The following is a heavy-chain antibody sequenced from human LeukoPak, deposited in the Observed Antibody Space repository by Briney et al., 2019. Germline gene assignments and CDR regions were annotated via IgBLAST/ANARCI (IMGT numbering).Heavy chain of an antibody. CDR3: AKDQKVAAADYYFDY. CDR2: VASDGRDK. Sequence: GGSLRLSCAASGFTFRSFAMHWVRQDPGKGLEWVAVVASDGRDKKYADSVKGRFTISRDNSKNTVYLQMNSLRTEDTAVYYCAKDQKVAAADYYFDYWGQGTLVTVSS. CDR1: GFTFRSFA. D-gene: IGHD6-13*01. J-gene: IGHJ4*02. V-gene: IGHV3-30*18.